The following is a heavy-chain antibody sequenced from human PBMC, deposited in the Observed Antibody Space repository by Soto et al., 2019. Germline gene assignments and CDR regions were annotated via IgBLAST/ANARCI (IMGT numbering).Heavy chain of an antibody. D-gene: IGHD2-21*02. CDR3: ARRKIVGVTGFDS. V-gene: IGHV3-11*01. J-gene: IGHJ5*01. CDR1: GFKFDDYY. CDR2: ISSTGNTI. Sequence: GGSLRLSCAASGFKFDDYYFSWIRQAPGKGLEWISDISSTGNTIYYSDSVRGRFTISRDNAMNSLSLQMNSLRAEDTAVYYCARRKIVGVTGFDSWGQGTLVTVSS.